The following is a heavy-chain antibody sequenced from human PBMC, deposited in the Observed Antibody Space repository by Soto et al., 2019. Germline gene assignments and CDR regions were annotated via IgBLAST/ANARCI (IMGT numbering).Heavy chain of an antibody. Sequence: EVQLLESGGGLVQPGGSLRLSCAASGFTFSSYAMSWVRQAPGKGLEWVSAISGSGGSTYYADSVKDRFTISRDNSKNTLYLQMNSLRAEDTAVYYCATGVYCGGDCYIDWGQGTLVTVSS. CDR2: ISGSGGST. V-gene: IGHV3-23*01. D-gene: IGHD2-21*02. CDR3: ATGVYCGGDCYID. J-gene: IGHJ4*02. CDR1: GFTFSSYA.